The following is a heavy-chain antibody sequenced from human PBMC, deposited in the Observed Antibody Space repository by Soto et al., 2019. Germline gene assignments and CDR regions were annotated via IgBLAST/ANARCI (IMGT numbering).Heavy chain of an antibody. Sequence: SVKVSCKASGGTFSSYAISWVRQAPGQGLEWMGGIIPIFGTANYAQKFQGRVTITADESTSTAYMELSSLRSEDTAVYYCATEYYYDSSGRNAFDIWGQGTMVTVSS. J-gene: IGHJ3*02. CDR1: GGTFSSYA. V-gene: IGHV1-69*13. CDR3: ATEYYYDSSGRNAFDI. CDR2: IIPIFGTA. D-gene: IGHD3-22*01.